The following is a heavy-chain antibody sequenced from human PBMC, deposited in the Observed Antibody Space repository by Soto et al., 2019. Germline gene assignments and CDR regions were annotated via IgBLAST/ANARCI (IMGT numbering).Heavy chain of an antibody. D-gene: IGHD3-22*01. CDR1: VYTFTSYG. J-gene: IGHJ4*02. CDR3: ARDSYYYDSSGYYEPDY. CDR2: ISTYNGNT. V-gene: IGHV1-18*01. Sequence: QVQLVQSGAEVKKPGASVKVSCKASVYTFTSYGISWVRQAPGQGLEWMGWISTYNGNTNYAQKLQGRVTMTTDTATSTAYMELRSLRSDDTAVYSCARDSYYYDSSGYYEPDYWGQGTLVTVSS.